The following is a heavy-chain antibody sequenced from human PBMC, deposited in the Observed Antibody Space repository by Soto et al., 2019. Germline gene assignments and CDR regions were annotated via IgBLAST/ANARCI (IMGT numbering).Heavy chain of an antibody. CDR2: INHSGST. CDR3: ARELVSGSVVVPAATRMDV. Sequence: SETLSLTCAVYGGSFSGYYWSWIRQPPGKGLEWIGEINHSGSTNYNPSLKSRVTISVDTSKNQFSLKLSSVTAADTAVYYCARELVSGSVVVPAATRMDVWGQGTTVTV. J-gene: IGHJ6*02. CDR1: GGSFSGYY. D-gene: IGHD2-2*01. V-gene: IGHV4-34*01.